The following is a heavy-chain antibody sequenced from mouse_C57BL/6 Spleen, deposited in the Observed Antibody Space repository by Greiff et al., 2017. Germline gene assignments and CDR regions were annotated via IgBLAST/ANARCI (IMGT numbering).Heavy chain of an antibody. Sequence: DVKLVESGGGLVKPGGSLKLSCAASGFTFSDYGMHWVRQAPEKGLEWVAYISSGSSTIYYADTVKGRFTISRDNAKNTLFLQMTSLRSEDTAMYYCASPSIYYYGSSFAWFAYWGQGTLVTVSA. CDR1: GFTFSDYG. D-gene: IGHD1-1*01. J-gene: IGHJ3*01. V-gene: IGHV5-17*01. CDR3: ASPSIYYYGSSFAWFAY. CDR2: ISSGSSTI.